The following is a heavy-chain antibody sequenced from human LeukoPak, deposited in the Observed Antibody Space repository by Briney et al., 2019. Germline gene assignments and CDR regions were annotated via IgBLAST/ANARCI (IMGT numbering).Heavy chain of an antibody. V-gene: IGHV3-21*01. CDR3: ARVMSDYYYGMDV. CDR1: GFTFSGYG. CDR2: ISSSSSYI. J-gene: IGHJ6*02. Sequence: GGSLRLSCAASGFTFSGYGMHWVRQAPGKGLEWVSSISSSSSYIYYADSVKGRFTISRDNAKNSLYLQMNSLRAEDTAVYYCARVMSDYYYGMDVWGQGTTVTVSS.